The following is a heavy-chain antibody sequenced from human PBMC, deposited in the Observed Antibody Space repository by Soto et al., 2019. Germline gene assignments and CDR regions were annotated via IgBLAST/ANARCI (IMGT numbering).Heavy chain of an antibody. J-gene: IGHJ5*02. CDR1: GGSISSGGYS. CDR2: IYHSGST. CDR3: AREYSSGYYNWFDP. D-gene: IGHD3-22*01. Sequence: QLQLQESGSGLVKPSQTLSLTCAASGGSISSGGYSWSWIRQPPGKGLEWIGYIYHSGSTYYNPSLKSRVTISVDRSKNQFSLKLSSVTAADTAVYYCAREYSSGYYNWFDPWGQGTLVTVSS. V-gene: IGHV4-30-2*01.